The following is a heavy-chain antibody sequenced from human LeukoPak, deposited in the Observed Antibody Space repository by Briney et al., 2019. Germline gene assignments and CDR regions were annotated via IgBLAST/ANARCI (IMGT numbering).Heavy chain of an antibody. CDR3: ARLSLGDYGDYAHNY. CDR1: GYSFTSYW. J-gene: IGHJ4*02. Sequence: GESLKISCKGSGYSFTSYWIGWVRQMPGKGLEWMGIIYPGDSDTRYSPSFQGQVTISADKSISTAYLQWSSLKAPDTAMYYCARLSLGDYGDYAHNYWGQGTLVTVSS. CDR2: IYPGDSDT. D-gene: IGHD4-17*01. V-gene: IGHV5-51*01.